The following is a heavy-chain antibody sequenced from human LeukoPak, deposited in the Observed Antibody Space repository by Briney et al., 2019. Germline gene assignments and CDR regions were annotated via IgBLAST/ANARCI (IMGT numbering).Heavy chain of an antibody. CDR3: ARHYYDSSGYYFSDP. D-gene: IGHD3-22*01. Sequence: ASVKVSCKASGYTFTSYDINWVRQATGQGLEWMGWMNPNSGNTGYAQKFQGRVTITRNTSIITAYMELSSLRSEDTAVYYCARHYYDSSGYYFSDPWGQGTLVTVSS. V-gene: IGHV1-8*03. J-gene: IGHJ5*02. CDR1: GYTFTSYD. CDR2: MNPNSGNT.